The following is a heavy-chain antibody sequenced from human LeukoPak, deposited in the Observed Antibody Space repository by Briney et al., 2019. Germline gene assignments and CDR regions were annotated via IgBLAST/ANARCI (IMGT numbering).Heavy chain of an antibody. J-gene: IGHJ4*02. D-gene: IGHD5-18*01. CDR2: INPSGGST. CDR1: GYTFTSYY. CDR3: ARSTIVDTAMVTSSYFDY. Sequence: SVKVSCKASGYTFTSYYMHWVRQAPGQGLEWMGIINPSGGSTSYAQKFQGRVTMTRDTSTSTVYMELSSLRSEDTAVYYCARSTIVDTAMVTSSYFDYWGQGTLVTVSS. V-gene: IGHV1-46*01.